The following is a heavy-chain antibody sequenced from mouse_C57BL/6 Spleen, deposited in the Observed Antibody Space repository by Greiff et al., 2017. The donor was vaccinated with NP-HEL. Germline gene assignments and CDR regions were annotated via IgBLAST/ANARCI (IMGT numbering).Heavy chain of an antibody. CDR1: GYTFTSYW. CDR2: IYPGNSDT. V-gene: IGHV1-5*01. Sequence: VQLQQSGTVLARPGASVKMSCKTSGYTFTSYWMHWVKQRPGQGLEWIGAIYPGNSDTSYNQKFKGKAKMTAVTSASTAYMELSSLTNEDSAVYYCTRFLDYDDAMDYWGQGTSVTVSS. CDR3: TRFLDYDDAMDY. D-gene: IGHD2-4*01. J-gene: IGHJ4*01.